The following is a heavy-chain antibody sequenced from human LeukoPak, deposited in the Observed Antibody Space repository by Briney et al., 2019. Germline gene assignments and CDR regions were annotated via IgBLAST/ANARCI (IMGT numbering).Heavy chain of an antibody. CDR2: IEPDGSEK. D-gene: IGHD6-13*01. Sequence: GGSLRLSCAASGFTFSSYWMSWVRQAPGKGLEWVANIEPDGSEKYYVDSVKGRFTISRDNAKNSLYLQMNGLRAEDTAVYYCARGSSSSWYWYFDYWGQGTLVTVSS. CDR1: GFTFSSYW. V-gene: IGHV3-7*05. CDR3: ARGSSSSWYWYFDY. J-gene: IGHJ4*02.